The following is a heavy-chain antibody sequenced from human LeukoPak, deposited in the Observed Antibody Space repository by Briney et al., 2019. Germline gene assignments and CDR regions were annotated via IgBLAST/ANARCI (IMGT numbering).Heavy chain of an antibody. CDR2: ISGSGGST. D-gene: IGHD3-10*01. CDR1: GFTFSSYA. Sequence: GGSLRLSCAASGFTFSSYAMSWVRQAPGKGLEGVSAISGSGGSTYYAGSVKGRFTISRDNSKNTLFLQMNSLRAEDTAVYYCAKNKAPPGFGEFTFDYWGQGTLVTVSS. J-gene: IGHJ4*02. V-gene: IGHV3-23*01. CDR3: AKNKAPPGFGEFTFDY.